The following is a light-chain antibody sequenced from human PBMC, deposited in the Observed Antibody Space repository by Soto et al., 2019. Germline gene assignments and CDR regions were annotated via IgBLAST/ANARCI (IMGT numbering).Light chain of an antibody. CDR3: QQYNNYPRT. Sequence: DIQGTQSPPTLSASAVDRVTIACRESQTISTWMAWYQQKPGKAPKILVYDASTLQSGVASRFSGSGAGTEFTLIISGLQPDDSATYFCQQYNNYPRTFGQGTKVDIK. V-gene: IGKV1-5*01. CDR2: DAS. CDR1: QTISTW. J-gene: IGKJ1*01.